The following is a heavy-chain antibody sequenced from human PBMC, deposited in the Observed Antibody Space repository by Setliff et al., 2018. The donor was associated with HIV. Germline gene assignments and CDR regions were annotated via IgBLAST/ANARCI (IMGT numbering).Heavy chain of an antibody. CDR1: GYTSTSYY. D-gene: IGHD5-12*01. CDR2: INPSGGST. Sequence: ASVKVSCKASGYTSTSYYMHWVRQAPGQGLEWMGIINPSGGSTSYAQKFQGRVTMTRDTSTSTVYMELSSLRSEDTAVYYCARYLGGYNPTNYYYNAMDVWGQGTTVTVSS. J-gene: IGHJ6*02. V-gene: IGHV1-46*01. CDR3: ARYLGGYNPTNYYYNAMDV.